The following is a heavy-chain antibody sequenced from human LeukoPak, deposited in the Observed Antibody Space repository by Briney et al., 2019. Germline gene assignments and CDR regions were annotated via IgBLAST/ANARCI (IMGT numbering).Heavy chain of an antibody. D-gene: IGHD1-26*01. CDR3: AKDRSIGTYYTFDH. V-gene: IGHV3-23*01. J-gene: IGHJ4*02. CDR1: GFPFSKYD. Sequence: GGSLRLACGAPGFPFSKYDMSWVRQAPGKGLEWVSAISGSGGSTYYADSVKGRFTISRDNSKNTLYLQMNSLRAEDTAVYYCAKDRSIGTYYTFDHWGQGTMVTVSS. CDR2: ISGSGGST.